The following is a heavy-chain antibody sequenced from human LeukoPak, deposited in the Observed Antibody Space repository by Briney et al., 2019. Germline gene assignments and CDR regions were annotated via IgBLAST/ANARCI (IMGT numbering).Heavy chain of an antibody. CDR1: GDSIRSYY. CDR3: AMGPDDFWSGYFDY. CDR2: ISYSGST. Sequence: SETLSLTCDVSGDSIRSYYWSWIRQPPGKGLEWIGYISYSGSTNYNPSLKSRVTISVDTSKNQFSLKLSSVTAADTAVYYCAMGPDDFWSGYFDYWGQGTLVTVSS. J-gene: IGHJ4*02. D-gene: IGHD3-3*01. V-gene: IGHV4-59*01.